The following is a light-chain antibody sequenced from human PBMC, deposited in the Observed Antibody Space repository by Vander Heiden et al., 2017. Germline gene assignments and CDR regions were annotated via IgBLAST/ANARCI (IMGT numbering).Light chain of an antibody. CDR2: DVS. CDR1: HDINNC. J-gene: IGKJ1*01. V-gene: IGKV1-33*01. Sequence: QMTQSPSSLSASVGDRVTITCQASHDINNCINWYHQKPGKAPKHLIYDVSHLESGVPARCSGCGSGRDFTLTIRGLKPEDIGTYYCQQFDYLPTFGPETKVKI. CDR3: QQFDYLPT.